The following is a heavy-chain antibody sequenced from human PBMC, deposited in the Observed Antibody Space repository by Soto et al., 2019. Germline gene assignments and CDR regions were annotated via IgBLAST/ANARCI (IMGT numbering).Heavy chain of an antibody. CDR2: MNPYSGNT. CDR3: ARRKERSGPHYFDY. CDR1: GYTFTSYA. V-gene: IGHV1-8*02. D-gene: IGHD6-25*01. J-gene: IGHJ4*02. Sequence: ASVKVSCKASGYTFTSYAMHWVRQAPGQRLEWMGWMNPYSGNTGYAQKFQGRVTVTRNTSISTVYMELSGLRPDDTAVYYCARRKERSGPHYFDYWGQGSQVTVSS.